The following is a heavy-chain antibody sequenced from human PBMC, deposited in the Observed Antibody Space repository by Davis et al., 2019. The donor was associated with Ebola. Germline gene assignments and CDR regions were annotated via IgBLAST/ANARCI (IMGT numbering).Heavy chain of an antibody. D-gene: IGHD6-13*01. V-gene: IGHV1-46*01. J-gene: IGHJ4*02. CDR3: ARDGDLIASAGTLGFDY. Sequence: ASVKVSCKASGYTFISSYMHWVRQAPGQGLEWMGLITPSAGSTSYSQKFQGRITMTRDTSTSTVYMELGSLRSEDTAVYYCARDGDLIASAGTLGFDYWGQGTPVTVSS. CDR2: ITPSAGST. CDR1: GYTFISSY.